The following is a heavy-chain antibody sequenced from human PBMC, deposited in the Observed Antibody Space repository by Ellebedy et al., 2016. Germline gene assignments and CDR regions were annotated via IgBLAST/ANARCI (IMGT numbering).Heavy chain of an antibody. CDR3: ARAKLQYYDFWSGYLDWFDP. V-gene: IGHV4-34*01. D-gene: IGHD3-3*01. CDR2: INHSGST. Sequence: SETLSLTXAVYGGSFSGYYWSWIRQPPGKGLEWIGEINHSGSTNYNPSLKSRVTISVDTSKNQFSLKLSSVTAADTAVYYCARAKLQYYDFWSGYLDWFDPWGQGTLVTVSS. CDR1: GGSFSGYY. J-gene: IGHJ5*02.